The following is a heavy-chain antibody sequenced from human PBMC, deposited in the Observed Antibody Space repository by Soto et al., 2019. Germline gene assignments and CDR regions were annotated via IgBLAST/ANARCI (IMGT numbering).Heavy chain of an antibody. CDR2: INPNSGDT. CDR3: ARDRTNYYNTSDYDF. J-gene: IGHJ4*02. Sequence: GXSVKVSCNASGYTFIGYYMHWVRQAPGQGLEWMGWINPNSGDTNYAQKFQGRVTMTRDTSISTAYTELSRLRFDDTAVYYCARDRTNYYNTSDYDFWGQGTLVTVSS. D-gene: IGHD3-22*01. V-gene: IGHV1-2*02. CDR1: GYTFIGYY.